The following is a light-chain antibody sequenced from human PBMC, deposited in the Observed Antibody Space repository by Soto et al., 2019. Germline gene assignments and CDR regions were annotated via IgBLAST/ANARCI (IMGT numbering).Light chain of an antibody. Sequence: QSALTQPPSASGSPGQSVTISCTGTSSDVGSYNYVSWYQQHPGKAPILMIYEVSKRPSGVPDRFSGSKSGNTASLTVSGLQAEDEADYYCSSYAGSNNLVFGGGTKVTVL. CDR1: SSDVGSYNY. V-gene: IGLV2-8*01. CDR3: SSYAGSNNLV. CDR2: EVS. J-gene: IGLJ3*02.